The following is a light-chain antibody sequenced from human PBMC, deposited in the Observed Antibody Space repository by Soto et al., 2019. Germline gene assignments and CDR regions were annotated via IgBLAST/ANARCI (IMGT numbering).Light chain of an antibody. CDR2: QVS. J-gene: IGKJ2*01. CDR1: QSLVYGDANSF. CDR3: MQGSHWPPRYT. V-gene: IGKV2-30*01. Sequence: DVVMTQSPLSLPVTLGQPASISCRSSQSLVYGDANSFFNWFHQRPGQPPRRLIYQVSNRDSGVPDRFSCSGSATDFTLRISRVEAEDVGVYYCMQGSHWPPRYTFGQGTKLEIK.